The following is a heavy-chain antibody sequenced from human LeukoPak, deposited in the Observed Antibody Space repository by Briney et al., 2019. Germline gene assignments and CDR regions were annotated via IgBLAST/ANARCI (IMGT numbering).Heavy chain of an antibody. CDR2: IYHGGNT. D-gene: IGHD2/OR15-2a*01. J-gene: IGHJ4*02. V-gene: IGHV4-4*02. Sequence: PSGTLSLTCAVSGDSISSNNWWNWVRQPPGEGLEWIAEIYHGGNTNYNPSLQSRATISIDKSKNQFSLRLTSVTAADTAVYYCARDPEYHETWAFDYWGQGILVTVSS. CDR1: GDSISSNNW. CDR3: ARDPEYHETWAFDY.